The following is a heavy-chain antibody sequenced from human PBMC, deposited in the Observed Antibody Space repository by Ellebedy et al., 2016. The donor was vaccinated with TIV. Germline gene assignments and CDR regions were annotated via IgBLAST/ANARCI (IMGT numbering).Heavy chain of an antibody. CDR1: GYTFTGYY. V-gene: IGHV1-2*02. D-gene: IGHD3-22*01. CDR2: INPNSGGT. CDR3: ARDLGVVVGDY. Sequence: ASVKVSCKASGYTFTGYYMHWVRQAPGQGLEWMGWINPNSGGTNYAQKLQGRVTMTTDTSTSTAYTELRSLRSDDTAVYYCARDLGVVVGDYWGQGTLVTVSS. J-gene: IGHJ4*02.